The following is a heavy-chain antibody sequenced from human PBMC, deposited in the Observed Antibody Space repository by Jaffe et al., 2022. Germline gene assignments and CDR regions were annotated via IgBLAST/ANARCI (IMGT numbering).Heavy chain of an antibody. CDR3: ARGTGVLRFLEWLLFHDAFDI. V-gene: IGHV1-8*01. J-gene: IGHJ3*02. Sequence: QVQLVQSGAEVKKPGASVKVSCKASGYTFTSYDINWVRQATGQGLEWMGWMNPNSGNTGYAQKFQGRVTMTRNTSISTAYMELSSLRSEDTAVYYCARGTGVLRFLEWLLFHDAFDIWGQGTMVTVSS. CDR1: GYTFTSYD. CDR2: MNPNSGNT. D-gene: IGHD3-3*01.